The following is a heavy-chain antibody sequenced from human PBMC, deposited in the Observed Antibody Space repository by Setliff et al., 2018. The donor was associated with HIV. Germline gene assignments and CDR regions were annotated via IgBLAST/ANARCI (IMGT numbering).Heavy chain of an antibody. D-gene: IGHD3-10*01. J-gene: IGHJ5*02. V-gene: IGHV4-4*09. CDR1: GGSISGHY. CDR2: IYSSGST. Sequence: SETLSLTCTVSGGSISGHYWSWIRQPPGRGLEWIGYIYSSGSTNFNPPLRSRVTISVDTSKTQFSLKLSSVTAADTAVYYCARHSGVASPNWFDPWGQGTLVTVSS. CDR3: ARHSGVASPNWFDP.